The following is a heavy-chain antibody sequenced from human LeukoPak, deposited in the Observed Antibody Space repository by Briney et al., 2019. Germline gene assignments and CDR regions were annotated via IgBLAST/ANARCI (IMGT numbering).Heavy chain of an antibody. J-gene: IGHJ4*02. CDR2: ISGRRGDT. D-gene: IGHD1-7*01. V-gene: IGHV3-23*01. CDR1: GFTFSNYA. Sequence: GGSLRLSCAASGFTFSNYAMTWVRQAPGKGLEWVSAISGRRGDTYYADSVKGRFTISRDNSKNTLYLQMNSLRADDTAVYYCAKGYRGNYDYWGQGTLVTVSS. CDR3: AKGYRGNYDY.